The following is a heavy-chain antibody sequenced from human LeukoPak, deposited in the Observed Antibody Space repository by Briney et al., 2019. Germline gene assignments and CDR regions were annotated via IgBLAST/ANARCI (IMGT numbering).Heavy chain of an antibody. CDR1: GFTFRNHA. J-gene: IGHJ4*02. V-gene: IGHV3-21*01. Sequence: KAGGSLRLSCAASGFTFRNHAMNWVRQAPGKGLEWVSSISGSSSDIYYADSVKGRFTISRDNAKNPLYLQMNSLRAEDTAVYYCARRGYYDSSGYDYWGQGTLVTVSS. CDR3: ARRGYYDSSGYDY. D-gene: IGHD3-22*01. CDR2: ISGSSSDI.